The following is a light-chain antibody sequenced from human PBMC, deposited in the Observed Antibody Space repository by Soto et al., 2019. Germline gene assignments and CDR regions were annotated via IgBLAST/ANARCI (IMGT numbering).Light chain of an antibody. CDR1: SSDVGTYNL. J-gene: IGLJ1*01. Sequence: QSVLSQPASVSGSPGQSNAISCTGTSSDVGTYNLVSWYQQPPGKAPKLIIFEVSKRPSGVSDRFSGSKSGNTASLTISGLQGEDEADYYCCSYARPGTLYVFGTGTKVTVL. CDR3: CSYARPGTLYV. V-gene: IGLV2-23*02. CDR2: EVS.